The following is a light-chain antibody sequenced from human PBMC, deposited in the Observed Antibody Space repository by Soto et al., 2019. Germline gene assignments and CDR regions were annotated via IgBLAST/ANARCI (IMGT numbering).Light chain of an antibody. Sequence: DIQMTQSPSSLSASVEDRVIITCRASQSISNHLNWYQQKPGKAPKLLIYKASTLESGVPSRFSGSGSGTEFTLTISSLQPDDFAAYYCQQYNSYSWAFGQGTKVDIK. CDR2: KAS. CDR1: QSISNH. CDR3: QQYNSYSWA. V-gene: IGKV1-5*03. J-gene: IGKJ1*01.